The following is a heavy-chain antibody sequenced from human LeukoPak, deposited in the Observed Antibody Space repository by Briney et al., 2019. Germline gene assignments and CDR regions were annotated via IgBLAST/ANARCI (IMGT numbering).Heavy chain of an antibody. CDR2: IRHDGSIK. J-gene: IGHJ4*02. D-gene: IGHD2-21*02. V-gene: IGHV3-30*02. CDR3: ARGDCSGDCYHPLYY. CDR1: GFTFSSYA. Sequence: GGSLRLSCAASGFTFSSYAMHWVRQAPGQGLDWVAFIRHDGSIKYYSDSVKGRFTISRDNSKNTLYLQMNSLGTEDTAVYYCARGDCSGDCYHPLYYWGQGSLVTVSS.